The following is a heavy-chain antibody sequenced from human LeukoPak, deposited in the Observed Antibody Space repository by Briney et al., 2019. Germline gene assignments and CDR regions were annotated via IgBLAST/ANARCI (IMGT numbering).Heavy chain of an antibody. J-gene: IGHJ4*02. CDR2: IIPIFGTA. CDR1: GGTFSSYA. V-gene: IGHV1-69*05. CDR3: ARGAAAGNYFDY. Sequence: ASVKVSCKASGGTFSSYAISWVRQAPGQGLEWMGGIIPIFGTANSAQKFQGRVTITTDESTSTAYMELSSLRSVDTAVYYCARGAAAGNYFDYWGQGTLVTVSS. D-gene: IGHD6-13*01.